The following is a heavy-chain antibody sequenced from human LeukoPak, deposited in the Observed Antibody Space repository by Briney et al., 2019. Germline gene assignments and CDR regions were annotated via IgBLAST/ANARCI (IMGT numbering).Heavy chain of an antibody. CDR2: IYSGGST. V-gene: IGHV3-53*01. CDR1: GFTVSSNY. CDR3: ARVLYYDFWSGYFDY. D-gene: IGHD3-3*01. J-gene: IGHJ4*02. Sequence: PGGSLRLSCAASGFTVSSNYMSWVRQAPGKGLEWVSVIYSGGSTYYADSVKGRFTISRDNSKYTLYLQMNSLRAEDTAVYYCARVLYYDFWSGYFDYWGQGTLVTVSS.